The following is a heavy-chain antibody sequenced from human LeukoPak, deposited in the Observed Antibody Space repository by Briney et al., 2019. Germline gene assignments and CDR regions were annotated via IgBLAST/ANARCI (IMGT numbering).Heavy chain of an antibody. Sequence: SQTLSLTCTVSGGSISSGGYYWSWIRQPPGKGLEWIGYIYHSGSTYYNPSLKSRVTISVDTSKNQLSLKLSSVTAADTAVYYCARRRAPYYYYMDVWGKGTTITVSS. V-gene: IGHV4-30-2*01. CDR3: ARRRAPYYYYMDV. CDR2: IYHSGST. CDR1: GGSISSGGYY. J-gene: IGHJ6*03.